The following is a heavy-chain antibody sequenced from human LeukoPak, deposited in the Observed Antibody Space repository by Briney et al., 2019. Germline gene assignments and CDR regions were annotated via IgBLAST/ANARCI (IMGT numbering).Heavy chain of an antibody. CDR2: IKQDGSEK. CDR1: GFTFSTYW. J-gene: IGHJ4*02. CDR3: ARDSFLAAAGGFDY. D-gene: IGHD6-13*01. Sequence: GGSLRLSCAASGFTFSTYWMSWVRQAPGKGLEWVPNIKQDGSEKYYVDSVKGRFTVSRDNAKNSLYLQMNSLRAEGTAVYYCARDSFLAAAGGFDYWGQGTLVTVSS. V-gene: IGHV3-7*01.